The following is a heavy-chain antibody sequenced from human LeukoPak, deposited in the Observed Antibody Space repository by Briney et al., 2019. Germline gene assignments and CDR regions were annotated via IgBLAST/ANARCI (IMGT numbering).Heavy chain of an antibody. CDR1: GGSVSSGSYY. Sequence: KPSETLSLTCTVSGGSVSSGSYYWSWIRQPPGKGLEWIGYIYYSGSTNYNPSLKSRVTISVDTSKNQFPLKLSSVTAADTAVYYCAKAPVVYDQGAFDIWGQGTMVTVSS. J-gene: IGHJ3*02. CDR3: AKAPVVYDQGAFDI. CDR2: IYYSGST. D-gene: IGHD1-26*01. V-gene: IGHV4-61*01.